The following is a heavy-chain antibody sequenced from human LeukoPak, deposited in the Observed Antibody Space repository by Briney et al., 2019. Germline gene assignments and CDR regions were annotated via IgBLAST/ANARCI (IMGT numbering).Heavy chain of an antibody. Sequence: GASVKVSCKASGYTFTSYGISWVRQAPGQGLEWMGWISAYNGNTNYAQKLQGRVTMTIDTSTSTAYMELRSLRSDDTAVYYCARSLNDYSNYDYFDYWGQGTLVTVSS. CDR2: ISAYNGNT. CDR3: ARSLNDYSNYDYFDY. V-gene: IGHV1-18*01. D-gene: IGHD4-11*01. CDR1: GYTFTSYG. J-gene: IGHJ4*02.